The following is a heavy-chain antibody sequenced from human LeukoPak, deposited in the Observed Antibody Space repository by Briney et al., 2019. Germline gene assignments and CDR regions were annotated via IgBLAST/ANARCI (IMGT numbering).Heavy chain of an antibody. Sequence: SETLSLTCAVDGGSFSGYYWSWIRQPPGKGLEWIGEINHSGSTNYNPSLKSRVTISVDTSKNQFSLKLSSVTAADTAVYYCARRRYGSGSYYNAWGQGTLVTVSS. CDR3: ARRRYGSGSYYNA. V-gene: IGHV4-34*01. J-gene: IGHJ5*02. D-gene: IGHD3-10*01. CDR2: INHSGST. CDR1: GGSFSGYY.